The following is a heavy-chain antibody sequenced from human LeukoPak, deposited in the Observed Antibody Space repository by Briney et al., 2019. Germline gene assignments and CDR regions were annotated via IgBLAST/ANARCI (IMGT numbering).Heavy chain of an antibody. CDR2: INHSGST. Sequence: LETLSLTCAVYGGSFSGYYWSWIRQPPGKGLEWIGEINHSGSTNYNPSLKSRVTISVDTSKNQFSLKLSSVTAADTAVYYCARETTAAIVVVVAATYNWFDPWGQGTLVTVSS. D-gene: IGHD2-15*01. CDR3: ARETTAAIVVVVAATYNWFDP. CDR1: GGSFSGYY. J-gene: IGHJ5*02. V-gene: IGHV4-34*01.